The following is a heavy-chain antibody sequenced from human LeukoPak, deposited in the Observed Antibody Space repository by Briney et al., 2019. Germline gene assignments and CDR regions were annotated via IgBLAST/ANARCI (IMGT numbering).Heavy chain of an antibody. CDR1: GFTFSSFW. Sequence: QSGGSLRLSCVTSGFTFSSFWMNWVRQAPGKGLEWVSAISGSGGSTYYADSVKGRFTISRDNSKNTLYLQMNSLRAEDTAVYYCAKDRGSQYFDWDDAFDIWGQGTMVTVSS. CDR3: AKDRGSQYFDWDDAFDI. J-gene: IGHJ3*02. D-gene: IGHD3-9*01. V-gene: IGHV3-23*01. CDR2: ISGSGGST.